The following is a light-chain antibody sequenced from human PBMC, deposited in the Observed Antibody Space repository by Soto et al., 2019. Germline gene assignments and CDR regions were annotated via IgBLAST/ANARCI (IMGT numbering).Light chain of an antibody. Sequence: AIRMTQSPSSFSASTGDRVTITCRARQDIISYVAWYQQKLGKAPKLLIYGASTLQSGVPSRFSGSGSGTDFTLTISSLQSEDFASYYCLQYYTFSWTFGQGTKVEVK. CDR1: QDIISY. V-gene: IGKV1-8*01. CDR3: LQYYTFSWT. J-gene: IGKJ1*01. CDR2: GAS.